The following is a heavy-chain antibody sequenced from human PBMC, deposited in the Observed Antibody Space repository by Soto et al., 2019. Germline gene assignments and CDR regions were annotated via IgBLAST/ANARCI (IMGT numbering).Heavy chain of an antibody. CDR3: ARERPSRGSDFWSGFLVNYGMDV. J-gene: IGHJ6*02. CDR1: GGSFSGYY. V-gene: IGHV4-34*01. CDR2: INHSGST. D-gene: IGHD3-3*01. Sequence: TSETLSLTCAVYGGSFSGYYWSWIRQPPGKGLDWIGEINHSGSTNYNPSLKSRVTISVDTSKNQFSLKLSSVTAADTAVYYCARERPSRGSDFWSGFLVNYGMDVWGQGTTVTVSS.